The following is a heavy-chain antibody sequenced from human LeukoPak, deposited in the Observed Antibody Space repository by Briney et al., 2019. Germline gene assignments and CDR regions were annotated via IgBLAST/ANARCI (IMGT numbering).Heavy chain of an antibody. V-gene: IGHV1-18*01. CDR3: ARDPYSSGSGLADY. D-gene: IGHD6-19*01. Sequence: ASVKVSCKASGYTFTSYGISWVRQAPGQGLEWMGWISGYSGNTNYAQKLQGRVTMTTDTSTSTAYMELRSLRSDDTAAYYCARDPYSSGSGLADYWGQGTLVTVSS. J-gene: IGHJ4*02. CDR1: GYTFTSYG. CDR2: ISGYSGNT.